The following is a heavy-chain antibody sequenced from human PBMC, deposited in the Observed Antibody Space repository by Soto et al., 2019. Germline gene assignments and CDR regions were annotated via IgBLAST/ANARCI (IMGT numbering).Heavy chain of an antibody. CDR2: IIPVLGPA. D-gene: IGHD5-12*01. CDR1: GVTFNTFA. V-gene: IGHV1-69*06. CDR3: AKGKRPPPPYSAYEPFDS. J-gene: IGHJ4*02. Sequence: QVQLVQSGAEVKKPGSSVKVSCKTSGVTFNTFAISWVRQAPGQGLEYMGGIIPVLGPANYAQRFQGRVTITADKSKNTLYLELNSLRPEDTALYYCAKGKRPPPPYSAYEPFDSWGQGTLVSVSS.